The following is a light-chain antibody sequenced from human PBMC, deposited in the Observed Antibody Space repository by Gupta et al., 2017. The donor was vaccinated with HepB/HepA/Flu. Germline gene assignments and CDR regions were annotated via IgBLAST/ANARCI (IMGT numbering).Light chain of an antibody. CDR2: DNN. J-gene: IGLJ2*01. CDR3: GTWDSSRSVGV. Sequence: QSVLPPPPSVSSATGQKVTISCSGSSSNIGNNYVYWYQHHPGTAPKLLIYDNNTRPSGIPDRFSGSKSGTSATLTITGLQTGEEADYYWGTWDSSRSVGVFGGGTKLTVL. CDR1: SSNIGNNY. V-gene: IGLV1-51*01.